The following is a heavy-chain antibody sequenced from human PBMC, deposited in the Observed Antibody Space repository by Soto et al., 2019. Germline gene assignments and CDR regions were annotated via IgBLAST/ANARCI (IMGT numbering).Heavy chain of an antibody. CDR1: GFSFSISP. J-gene: IGHJ4*02. V-gene: IGHV3-30-3*01. CDR2: ISYDGTNK. D-gene: IGHD7-27*01. CDR3: ARDPKTSGGQHWAFNYFDS. Sequence: QVQLVESGGGVVQPGRSLRLSCAASGFSFSISPMHWVRQAPGKGPEWVALISYDGTNKFYADSVKGRFTISRDNSKSTLYLQVDSPRPEDAAVYYCARDPKTSGGQHWAFNYFDSWGQGTLVTVSS.